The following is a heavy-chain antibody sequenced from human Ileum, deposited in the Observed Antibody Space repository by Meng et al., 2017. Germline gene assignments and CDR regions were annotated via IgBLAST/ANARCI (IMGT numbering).Heavy chain of an antibody. CDR1: GNFA. CDR3: AKDRISSGRPSMFDL. D-gene: IGHD3-22*01. V-gene: IGHV3-23*01. Sequence: GESLKISCAASGNFATYWVRQAPGKGLEWVSFISDSGSDTSFAESVKGRFTISRDSSKNTVFLQMNSLRAEDTAIYYCAKDRISSGRPSMFDLWGQGTLVTVSS. J-gene: IGHJ4*02. CDR2: ISDSGSDT.